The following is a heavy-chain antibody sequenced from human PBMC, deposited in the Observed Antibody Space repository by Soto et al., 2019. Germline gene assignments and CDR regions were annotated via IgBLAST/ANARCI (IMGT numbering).Heavy chain of an antibody. CDR2: ISGSGERT. D-gene: IGHD2-2*02. Sequence: PGGSLRLSCAASGFTSSITFSTYAMSWVRQAPGKGLEWVSGISGSGERTYNADSVKGRFTIFRDNSKNTLYLQMNSLRAEDTAVYYCAKDRGYCSSTSCYSPYYYYGMDVWGQGTTVTGS. V-gene: IGHV3-23*01. CDR1: GFTSSITFSTYA. J-gene: IGHJ6*02. CDR3: AKDRGYCSSTSCYSPYYYYGMDV.